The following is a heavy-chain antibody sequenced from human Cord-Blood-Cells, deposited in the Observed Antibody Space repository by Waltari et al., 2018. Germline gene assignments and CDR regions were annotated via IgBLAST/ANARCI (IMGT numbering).Heavy chain of an antibody. CDR2: MNPDSGNT. V-gene: IGHV1-8*01. D-gene: IGHD4-17*01. CDR1: GYTFTSYD. Sequence: QVQLVQSGAEVKNPGASVKVSCKASGYTFTSYDINWVRQGTGQGLEWMGGMNPDSGNTGDAQKFQDRVTMTRNTTKSTAYKELSSLRSEDTAVYYCARGLWGDYVHFDLWGRGTLVTVSS. CDR3: ARGLWGDYVHFDL. J-gene: IGHJ2*01.